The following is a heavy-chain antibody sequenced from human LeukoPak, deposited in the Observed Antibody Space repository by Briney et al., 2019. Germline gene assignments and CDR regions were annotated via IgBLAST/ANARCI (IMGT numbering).Heavy chain of an antibody. CDR3: ARGGRYYDSSGYYRYSFFDY. CDR2: ITGDGSST. J-gene: IGHJ4*02. V-gene: IGHV3-74*01. Sequence: GGSLRLSCAASGFTFSGYWMHWVRQAPGEGLVWVSRITGDGSSTSYADSVKGRFTISRDNAKNTLFLQMNSLRAEDTAVYYCARGGRYYDSSGYYRYSFFDYWGQGTLVTVSS. D-gene: IGHD3-22*01. CDR1: GFTFSGYW.